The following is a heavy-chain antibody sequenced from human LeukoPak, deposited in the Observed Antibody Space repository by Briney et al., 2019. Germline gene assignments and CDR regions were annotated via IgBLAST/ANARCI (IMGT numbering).Heavy chain of an antibody. D-gene: IGHD4-17*01. CDR1: GYTFTSYS. Sequence: ASVKVSCKASGYTFTSYSMHWVRQAPGQRLEWMGWINAGNGNTKYSQKFQGRVTITRDMSTSTAYMELSSLRSEDTAVYYCAATLTVTTGSAYFGMDVWGQGTTVTVSS. CDR2: INAGNGNT. CDR3: AATLTVTTGSAYFGMDV. J-gene: IGHJ6*02. V-gene: IGHV1-3*01.